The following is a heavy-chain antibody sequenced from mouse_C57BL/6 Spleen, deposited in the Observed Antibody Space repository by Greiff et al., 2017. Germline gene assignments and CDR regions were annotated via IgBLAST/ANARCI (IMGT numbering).Heavy chain of an antibody. CDR3: ARYYDRYFDV. D-gene: IGHD2-12*01. CDR2: IRNKANGYTS. V-gene: IGHV7-3*01. CDR1: GFTFTDYY. Sequence: EVHLVESGAGLVQPGGSLSLSCAASGFTFTDYYMSWVRQPPGKALEWLGFIRNKANGYTSEYSATVKGRFTISRDNSQSNLYLQMNALGAEDSATYYSARYYDRYFDVWGTGTTVTVSS. J-gene: IGHJ1*03.